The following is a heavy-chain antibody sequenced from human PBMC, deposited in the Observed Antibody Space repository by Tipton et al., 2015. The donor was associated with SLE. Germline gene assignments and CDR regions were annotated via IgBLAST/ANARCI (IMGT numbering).Heavy chain of an antibody. V-gene: IGHV4-39*01. CDR1: GASISSYNHY. CDR3: AMPISTSVSKEY. D-gene: IGHD5/OR15-5a*01. CDR2: IYYSGGT. J-gene: IGHJ4*02. Sequence: LRLSCTVSGASISSYNHYWGWIRQPPGKGLEYIGSIYYSGGTYYNPSLKSRVTISVDTSKNQFSLKLNSVTAADTAVYYCAMPISTSVSKEYWGQGILVTVSS.